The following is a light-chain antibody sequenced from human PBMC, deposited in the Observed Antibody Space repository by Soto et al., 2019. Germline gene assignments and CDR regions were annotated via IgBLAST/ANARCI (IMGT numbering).Light chain of an antibody. V-gene: IGKV1-33*01. Sequence: DIQMTQSPSSLSASVGDRVTITCQASQDINKNLIWYQQKPGKAPKLLIYDASDLETGVPSRFSGSGSGTGFTFTISSLQPEDFATYYCQQYESDLHTFGGGTTVEMK. CDR2: DAS. CDR1: QDINKN. J-gene: IGKJ4*01. CDR3: QQYESDLHT.